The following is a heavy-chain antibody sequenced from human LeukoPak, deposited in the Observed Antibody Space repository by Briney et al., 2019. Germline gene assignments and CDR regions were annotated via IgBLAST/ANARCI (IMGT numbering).Heavy chain of an antibody. CDR3: ARDRGAYYCSSTSCYSGYAFDI. CDR1: GGSISSYY. D-gene: IGHD2-2*01. V-gene: IGHV4-59*12. Sequence: SETLSLTCTVSGGSISSYYWSWIRQPPGKGLEWIGYIYYSGSTNYNPSLKSRVTISVDTSKNQFSLKLSSVTAADTAVYYCARDRGAYYCSSTSCYSGYAFDIWGQGTMVTVSS. J-gene: IGHJ3*02. CDR2: IYYSGST.